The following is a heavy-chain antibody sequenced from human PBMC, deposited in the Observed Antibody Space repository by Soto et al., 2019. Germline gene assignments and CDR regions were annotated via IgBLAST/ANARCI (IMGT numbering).Heavy chain of an antibody. CDR2: IFHDGNT. CDR1: GASIGSGGW. D-gene: IGHD2-8*02. J-gene: IGHJ5*02. V-gene: IGHV4-4*02. Sequence: PSDTLSLTCAVSGASIGSGGWWSWVRQPPGKGLEWIAEIFHDGNTNYSPSLKSRVTISVDKSQNQFSLNVYSVTAAGTAVYYCARHEGWTGPDQWGQGTLVTGSS. CDR3: ARHEGWTGPDQ.